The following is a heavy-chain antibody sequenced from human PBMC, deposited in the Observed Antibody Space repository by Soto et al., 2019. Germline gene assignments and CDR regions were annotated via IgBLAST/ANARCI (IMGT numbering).Heavy chain of an antibody. CDR2: ISYDGSNK. CDR3: ERGAMGVSSGYAFDY. D-gene: IGHD6-19*01. J-gene: IGHJ4*02. V-gene: IGHV3-30-3*01. CDR1: GFTFSSYA. Sequence: QVQLVESGGGVVQPGRSLRLSCAASGFTFSSYAMHWVRQAPGKGLEWMAVISYDGSNKYYADSVKGRFTISRDNSKNTLFLQMTSLRAEDTAVYYCERGAMGVSSGYAFDYWGQGTLVTVSS.